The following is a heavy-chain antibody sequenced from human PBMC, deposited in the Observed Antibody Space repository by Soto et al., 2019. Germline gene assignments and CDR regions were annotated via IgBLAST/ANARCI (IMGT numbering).Heavy chain of an antibody. CDR1: GFTFNTSA. CDR3: ARGGSYDSSGYAY. V-gene: IGHV1-58*01. Sequence: PAKVSSKTSGFTFNTSAVHGVRQACGHRLQWIGWIDVGSGNANYAQMLQERVTISRDMSTSTAYMELSSLRSEDTAVYYCARGGSYDSSGYAYWGQGTLVTVSS. CDR2: IDVGSGNA. J-gene: IGHJ4*02. D-gene: IGHD3-22*01.